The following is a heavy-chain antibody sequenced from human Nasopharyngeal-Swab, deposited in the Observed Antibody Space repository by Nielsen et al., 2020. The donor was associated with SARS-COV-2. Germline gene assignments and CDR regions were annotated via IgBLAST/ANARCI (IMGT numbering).Heavy chain of an antibody. CDR3: ARSPAHSSSWYFGRYYYGMDV. D-gene: IGHD6-13*01. V-gene: IGHV1-3*01. CDR1: GYTFTSYA. CDR2: INAGNGNT. J-gene: IGHJ6*02. Sequence: ASVKVSCKASGYTFTSYAMHWVRQAPGQRLEWMGWINAGNGNTKYSQKFQGRVIITRDTSASTAYMELSSLRSEDTAVYYCARSPAHSSSWYFGRYYYGMDVWGQGTTVTVSS.